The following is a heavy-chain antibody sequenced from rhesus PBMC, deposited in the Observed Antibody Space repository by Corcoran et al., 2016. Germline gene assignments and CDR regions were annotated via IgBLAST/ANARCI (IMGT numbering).Heavy chain of an antibody. Sequence: QVQLQESGPGLVQPSETLPLTCAVSGASISSDFWTWIRQAPGTGLEWIERIYGSGRDTVYNPSPKRRCTISTATPETQFAGMLGAGTAADPAVDYWARSTESGAAGWSSFFFDYGGQGVLGAVSP. CDR2: IYGSGRDT. D-gene: IGHD6-37*01. V-gene: IGHV4S2*01. J-gene: IGHJ4*01. CDR3: ARSTESGAAGWSSFFFDY. CDR1: GASISSDF.